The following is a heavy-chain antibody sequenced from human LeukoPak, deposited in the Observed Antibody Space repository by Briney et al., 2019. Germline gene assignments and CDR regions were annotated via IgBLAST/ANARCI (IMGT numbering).Heavy chain of an antibody. CDR1: GYTFTSYD. V-gene: IGHV1-8*01. CDR2: MNPNSGNT. D-gene: IGHD3-9*01. CDR3: ARSDDILTGYWGTGFDP. Sequence: GAPVKVSCKASGYTFTSYDINWVRQATGQGLEWMGWMNPNSGNTGYAQKFQGRVTMTRNTSISTAYMELSSLRSEDTAVYYCARSDDILTGYWGTGFDPWGQGTLVTVSS. J-gene: IGHJ5*02.